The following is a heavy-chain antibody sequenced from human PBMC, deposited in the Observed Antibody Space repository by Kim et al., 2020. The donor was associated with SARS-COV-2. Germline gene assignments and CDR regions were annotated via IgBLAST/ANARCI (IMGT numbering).Heavy chain of an antibody. CDR3: AKVPPTYDSSAVYYYYGMDV. D-gene: IGHD3-22*01. Sequence: RFPISRDNSKNTLYLQMNSLRAEDTAVYYCAKVPPTYDSSAVYYYYGMDVWGQGTTVTVSS. V-gene: IGHV3-23*01. J-gene: IGHJ6*02.